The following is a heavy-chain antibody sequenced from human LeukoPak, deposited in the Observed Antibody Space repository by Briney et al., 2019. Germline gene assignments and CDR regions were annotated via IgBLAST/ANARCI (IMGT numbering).Heavy chain of an antibody. D-gene: IGHD2-21*01. CDR2: IKQDESEK. J-gene: IGHJ3*01. CDR1: GFTFNNYW. V-gene: IGHV3-7*01. CDR3: ARRRRDWNAFDF. Sequence: GGSLRLSCAASGFTFNNYWMSWVRQAPGKGLEWVANIKQDESEKYYVDSVKGRLTISRDNAKSSLYLQMNSLRAEDTAVYYCARRRRDWNAFDFWGRGTMVTVSS.